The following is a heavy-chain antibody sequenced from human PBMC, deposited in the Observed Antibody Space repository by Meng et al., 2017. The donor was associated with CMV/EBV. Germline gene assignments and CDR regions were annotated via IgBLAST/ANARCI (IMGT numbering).Heavy chain of an antibody. V-gene: IGHV1-18*01. CDR2: ISAYNGNT. D-gene: IGHD3-10*01. CDR3: ARSPPGAILYYFDY. Sequence: SGYTFTSYGISWVRQAPGHGLEWMGWISAYNGNTNYAQKLQGRVTMTTDTSTSTAYMELRSLRSDDTAVYYCARSPPGAILYYFDYWGQGTLVTVSS. CDR1: GYTFTSYG. J-gene: IGHJ4*02.